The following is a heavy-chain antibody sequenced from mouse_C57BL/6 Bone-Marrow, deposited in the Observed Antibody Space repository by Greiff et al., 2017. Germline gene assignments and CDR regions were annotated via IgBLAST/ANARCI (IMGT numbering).Heavy chain of an antibody. D-gene: IGHD1-1*01. V-gene: IGHV1-55*01. CDR2: IYPGSGST. CDR3: ARNYYGSIYYFDY. J-gene: IGHJ2*01. CDR1: GYTFTSYW. Sequence: VQLQQPGAELVKPGASVKMSCKASGYTFTSYWITWVKQRPGQGLEWIGDIYPGSGSTNYNEKFKSKATLTVDTSSSTAYMQLSSLTSEDSAVYYCARNYYGSIYYFDYWGQGTTLTVSS.